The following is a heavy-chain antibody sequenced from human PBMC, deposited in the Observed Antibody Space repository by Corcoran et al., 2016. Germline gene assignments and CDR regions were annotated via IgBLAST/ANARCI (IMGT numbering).Heavy chain of an antibody. CDR3: ARSTVTKDALDY. D-gene: IGHD4-17*01. CDR1: GFTFSSYD. J-gene: IGHJ4*02. V-gene: IGHV3-13*01. CDR2: IGTAGDT. Sequence: EVQLVESGGGLVQPGGSLRLSCAASGFTFSSYDMHWVRQATGKGLEWVSAIGTAGDTYYPGSVKGRFTISRENAKNSLYLQMNSLRAEDTAVYDCARSTVTKDALDYWGQGTLVTVSS.